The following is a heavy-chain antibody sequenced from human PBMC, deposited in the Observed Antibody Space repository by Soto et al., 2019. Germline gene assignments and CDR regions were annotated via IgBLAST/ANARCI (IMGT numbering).Heavy chain of an antibody. D-gene: IGHD6-19*01. CDR3: AKDEGSGWYQPHYYYYYMDV. V-gene: IGHV3-23*01. CDR2: ISGSGGST. J-gene: IGHJ6*03. Sequence: GGSLRLSCAASGFTFSSYAMSWVRQAPGKGLEWVSAISGSGGSTYYADSVKGRFTISRDNSKNTLYLQMNSLRAEDTAVYYCAKDEGSGWYQPHYYYYYMDVWGKGTTVTVSS. CDR1: GFTFSSYA.